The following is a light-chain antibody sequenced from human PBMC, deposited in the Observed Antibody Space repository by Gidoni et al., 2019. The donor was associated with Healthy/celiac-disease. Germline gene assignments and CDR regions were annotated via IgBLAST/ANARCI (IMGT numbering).Light chain of an antibody. CDR1: QSVLYSSNKKNH. V-gene: IGKV4-1*01. Sequence: DIVMTQSPDCLAVSLGERATINCKSSQSVLYSSNKKNHLAWYQQKPGPPPKLLIYWASTRESWVPDRFRCSGSWTDFTLTLRRLQAEDVAVDYCQQYYSTLALTFGGGTKVEIK. J-gene: IGKJ4*01. CDR2: WAS. CDR3: QQYYSTLALT.